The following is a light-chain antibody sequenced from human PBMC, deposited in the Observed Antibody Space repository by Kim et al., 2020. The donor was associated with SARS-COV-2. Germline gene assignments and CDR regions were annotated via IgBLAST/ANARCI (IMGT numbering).Light chain of an antibody. CDR3: AAWDDSLSGRV. CDR2: RNK. Sequence: GQRGTIACSGSSSNIGSNYVYSYQQLPGTAPKLLIYRNKQRPSGVPDRFSGSKSGTSASLAISGLRSEDEADYYCAAWDDSLSGRVFGGGTKLTVL. CDR1: SSNIGSNY. J-gene: IGLJ3*02. V-gene: IGLV1-47*01.